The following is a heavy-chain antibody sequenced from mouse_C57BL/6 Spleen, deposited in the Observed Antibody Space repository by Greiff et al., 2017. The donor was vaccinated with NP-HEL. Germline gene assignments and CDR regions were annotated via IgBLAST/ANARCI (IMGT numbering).Heavy chain of an antibody. J-gene: IGHJ2*01. Sequence: QVQLQQSGAELVKPGASVKISCKASGYAFSSYWMNWVKQRPGKGLEWIGQIYPGDGDTNYNGKFKGKATLTADKSSSTAYMQLSSLTSEDSAVYFCARTSILLRYHYFDYWGQGTTLTVSS. CDR2: IYPGDGDT. D-gene: IGHD1-1*01. CDR1: GYAFSSYW. V-gene: IGHV1-80*01. CDR3: ARTSILLRYHYFDY.